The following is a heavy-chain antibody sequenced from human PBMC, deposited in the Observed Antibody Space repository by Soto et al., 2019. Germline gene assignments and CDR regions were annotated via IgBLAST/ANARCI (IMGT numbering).Heavy chain of an antibody. CDR1: GYTFTGYY. D-gene: IGHD3-9*01. J-gene: IGHJ5*02. CDR3: ARGASQLRYFDWLTRRNWFDP. Sequence: GASVKVSCKASGYTFTGYYMHWVRQAPGQGLEWMGWINPNSGGTNYAQKFQGWVTMTRDTSISTAYMELSRLRSDDTAVYYCARGASQLRYFDWLTRRNWFDPWGQGTLVTVPS. CDR2: INPNSGGT. V-gene: IGHV1-2*04.